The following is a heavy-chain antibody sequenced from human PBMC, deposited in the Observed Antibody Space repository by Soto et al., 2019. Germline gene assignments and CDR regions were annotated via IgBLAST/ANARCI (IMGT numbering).Heavy chain of an antibody. D-gene: IGHD2-21*01. V-gene: IGHV4-59*08. CDR1: GGSISSYY. J-gene: IGHJ4*02. Sequence: PSETLSLTCTVSGGSISSYYWSWIRQPPGKGLEWIGYIYYSGSTNYNPSLKSRVTISVDTSKNQFSLKLSYVTAADTAVYYCARXXXXSGGDCXDYXGQGTLVTVSS. CDR2: IYYSGST. CDR3: ARXXXXSGGDCXDY.